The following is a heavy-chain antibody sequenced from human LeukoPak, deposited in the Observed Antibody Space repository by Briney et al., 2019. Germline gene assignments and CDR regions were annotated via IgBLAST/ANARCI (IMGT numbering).Heavy chain of an antibody. CDR3: ARLSIVTAVDN. V-gene: IGHV4-39*01. CDR2: IYYSGST. Sequence: SETLSLTCTVSGGSISSSSYYWGWLRQTPGKGLEWIASIYYSGSTYYRSSLKSPVTISIDTSKNQFSLKLSSVTAADTAVYYCARLSIVTAVDNWGQGTPVTVSS. D-gene: IGHD6-13*01. CDR1: GGSISSSSYY. J-gene: IGHJ4*02.